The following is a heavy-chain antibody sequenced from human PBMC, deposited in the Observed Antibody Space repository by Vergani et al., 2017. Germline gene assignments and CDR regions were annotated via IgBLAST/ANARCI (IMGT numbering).Heavy chain of an antibody. CDR3: AKSPKITIIPYWYFDL. J-gene: IGHJ2*01. V-gene: IGHV3-23*01. Sequence: EVQLLESGGGLVQPGGSLRLSCAASGFPFSSYAMSWVRQAPGKGLEWVSAISGSGGSTYYADSVKGRFTISRDNSKNTLYLQMNSLRAEDTAVYYYAKSPKITIIPYWYFDLWGRGTLVTVSS. CDR2: ISGSGGST. D-gene: IGHD3-9*01. CDR1: GFPFSSYA.